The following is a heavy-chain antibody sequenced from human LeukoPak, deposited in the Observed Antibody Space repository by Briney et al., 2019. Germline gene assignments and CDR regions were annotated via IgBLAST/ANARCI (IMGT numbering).Heavy chain of an antibody. J-gene: IGHJ4*02. D-gene: IGHD3-10*01. Sequence: PGGSLRLSCTASGFTFSSYEMNWVRQAPGKGLEWVSHISSSGTIIYYADSVKGRFTISRDNAKNSLYLQMNSLRGEDTAVYYCARARYGSGGYFFDFWGQGTLVTVSS. CDR2: ISSSGTII. CDR3: ARARYGSGGYFFDF. V-gene: IGHV3-48*03. CDR1: GFTFSSYE.